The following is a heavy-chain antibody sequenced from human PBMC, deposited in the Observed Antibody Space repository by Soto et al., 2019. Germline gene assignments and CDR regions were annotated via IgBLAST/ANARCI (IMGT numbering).Heavy chain of an antibody. CDR2: IVLGNGNT. Sequence: SVKVSCKASGFTFSSSAVQWARQARGQGLEWIGWIVLGNGNTNYAQKFQERVTITRDMSTSTAYMEVRSLTFEDTAVYYCATRIGNIGWYWLDTWGQGTLVTVSS. J-gene: IGHJ5*02. D-gene: IGHD6-19*01. V-gene: IGHV1-58*01. CDR3: ATRIGNIGWYWLDT. CDR1: GFTFSSSA.